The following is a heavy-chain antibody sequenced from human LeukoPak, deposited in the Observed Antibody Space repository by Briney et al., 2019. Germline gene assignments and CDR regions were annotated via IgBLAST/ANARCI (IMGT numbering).Heavy chain of an antibody. CDR1: GFTFDDYG. V-gene: IGHV3-20*04. D-gene: IGHD4-11*01. Sequence: PGGSLRLSCVASGFTFDDYGMTWVRQAPGQGLEWVSFINWNGGCPGYADSVRGRFTISRDNAKNSLYLQMNSLRAEDTALYYCARVMTTSLRSFDYWGQGTLVTVSS. J-gene: IGHJ4*02. CDR2: INWNGGCP. CDR3: ARVMTTSLRSFDY.